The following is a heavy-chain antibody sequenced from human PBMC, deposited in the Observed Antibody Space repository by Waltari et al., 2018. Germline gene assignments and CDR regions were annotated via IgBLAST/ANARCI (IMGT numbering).Heavy chain of an antibody. J-gene: IGHJ3*02. Sequence: QLQLQESGSGLVKPSQTLSLPCAVSGGSISSGGYSWSWIRQPPGKGPEWIGYIYHSGSTYYNPSLKSRVTISVDRSKNQFSLNLRSVTAADTAVYYCAKYGVFAFDIWGQGTMVTVSS. D-gene: IGHD3-10*01. V-gene: IGHV4-30-2*01. CDR2: IYHSGST. CDR3: AKYGVFAFDI. CDR1: GGSISSGGYS.